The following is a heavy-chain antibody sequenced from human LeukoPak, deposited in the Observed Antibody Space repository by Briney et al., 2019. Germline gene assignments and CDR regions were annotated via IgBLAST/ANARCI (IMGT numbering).Heavy chain of an antibody. CDR1: GFNFSNYT. J-gene: IGHJ3*02. V-gene: IGHV3-69-1*01. CDR3: ARAPRRGYYRWQYAFDI. CDR2: ISSANIR. Sequence: GGSLRLSCAASGFNFSNYTVNWVRQTPGKGLEWVSSISSANIRYYADSMKGRFAISRDNVKNSLYLQMNRLRAEDTAVYYCARAPRRGYYRWQYAFDIWGQGTMVTVSS. D-gene: IGHD3-22*01.